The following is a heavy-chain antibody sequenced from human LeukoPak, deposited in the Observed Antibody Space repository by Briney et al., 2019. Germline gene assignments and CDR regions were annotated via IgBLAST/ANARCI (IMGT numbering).Heavy chain of an antibody. CDR3: AKGQGGRFGELSSSLFDY. V-gene: IGHV3-23*01. CDR1: GFTFSSYA. D-gene: IGHD3-16*02. CDR2: ISGSGGST. J-gene: IGHJ4*02. Sequence: GGSLRLSCAASGFTFSSYAMSWVRQAPGNGLEWVSAISGSGGSTYYADSVKGRFTISRDNSKNTLYLQMNSLRAEDTAVYYCAKGQGGRFGELSSSLFDYWGQGTLVTVSS.